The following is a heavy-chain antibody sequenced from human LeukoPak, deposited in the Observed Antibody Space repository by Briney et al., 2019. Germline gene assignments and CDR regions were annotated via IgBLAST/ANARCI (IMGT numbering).Heavy chain of an antibody. CDR3: ARVVGLTGYSSNWYSGYYYYMDV. V-gene: IGHV1-69*06. CDR1: GDTFSSYA. Sequence: VASVKVSCKTSGDTFSSYAITWVRQTPGQGLEWMGEIIPIFGTTNYAQKFQERVTITADKSTSTAYMKLSSLRSEDTAVYYCARVVGLTGYSSNWYSGYYYYMDVWGKGTTVTVSS. D-gene: IGHD6-13*01. J-gene: IGHJ6*03. CDR2: IIPIFGTT.